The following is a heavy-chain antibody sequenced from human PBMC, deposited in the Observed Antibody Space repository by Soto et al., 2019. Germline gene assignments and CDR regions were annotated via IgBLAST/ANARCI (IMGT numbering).Heavy chain of an antibody. CDR3: ARDDGGVHAFDI. Sequence: QVQLVESGGGVVQPGRSLRLSCAASGFTFSSYAMHWVRQAPGKGLEWVAVISYDGSNKYYADSVKGRFTISRDNSKNTLYLQMNSLRAEDTAVYYCARDDGGVHAFDIWGQGTMVTVSS. J-gene: IGHJ3*02. CDR1: GFTFSSYA. V-gene: IGHV3-30-3*01. D-gene: IGHD2-8*02. CDR2: ISYDGSNK.